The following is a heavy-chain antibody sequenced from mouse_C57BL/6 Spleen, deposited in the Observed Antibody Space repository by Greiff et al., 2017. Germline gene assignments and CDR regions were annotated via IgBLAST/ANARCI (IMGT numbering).Heavy chain of an antibody. CDR1: GYAFSSSW. CDR3: ARYDYEENAMDY. D-gene: IGHD2-4*01. Sequence: QVQLQQSGPELVKPGASVKISCKASGYAFSSSWMNWVKQRPGKGLEWIGRIYPGDGDTNYNGKFKGKATLTADKSSSTAYMQLSSLTSEDSAVYFCARYDYEENAMDYWGQGTSVTVSS. J-gene: IGHJ4*01. V-gene: IGHV1-82*01. CDR2: IYPGDGDT.